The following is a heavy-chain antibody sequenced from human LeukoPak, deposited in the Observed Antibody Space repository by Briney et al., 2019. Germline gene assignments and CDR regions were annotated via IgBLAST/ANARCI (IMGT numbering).Heavy chain of an antibody. D-gene: IGHD4-11*01. CDR2: INPSGGST. CDR1: GYTFTSYY. CDR3: ARVNHSPLGDYSNLNRGYYYMDV. Sequence: GASVKVSCKASGYTFTSYYMHWVRQAPGQGLEWMGIINPSGGSTSYAQKFQGRVTMTRDTSTSTLYMELSSLRSEDTAVYYCARVNHSPLGDYSNLNRGYYYMDVWGKGTTVTVSS. V-gene: IGHV1-46*01. J-gene: IGHJ6*03.